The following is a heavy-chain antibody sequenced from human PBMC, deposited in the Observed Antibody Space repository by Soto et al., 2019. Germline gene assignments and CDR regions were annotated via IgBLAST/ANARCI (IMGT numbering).Heavy chain of an antibody. D-gene: IGHD3-3*01. V-gene: IGHV1-69*04. CDR2: IIPILGIA. Sequence: SVKVSCKASGGTFSSYTISWVRQAPGQGLEWMGRIIPILGIANYAQKFQGRVTITADKSTSTAYMELSSLRSEDTAVYYCARDGQVKAYYDFWSGPSDAFDIWGQGTMVTVSS. CDR3: ARDGQVKAYYDFWSGPSDAFDI. CDR1: GGTFSSYT. J-gene: IGHJ3*02.